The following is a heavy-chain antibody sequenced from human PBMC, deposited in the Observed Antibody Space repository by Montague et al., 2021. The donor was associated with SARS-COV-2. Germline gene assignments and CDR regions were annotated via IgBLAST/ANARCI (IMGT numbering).Heavy chain of an antibody. D-gene: IGHD2-2*02. CDR1: GGSISSSSYY. CDR3: ARHYGVVVPAAISYYYGMDF. Sequence: SETLSLTCTVSGGSISSSSYYWGWIRQPPGKGLEWIGSIYYSGSTYYNPSLKSRVTISVDTSKNQFSLKLSSVTAADTAVYYCARHYGVVVPAAISYYYGMDFWGQGTLVTVSS. V-gene: IGHV4-39*01. J-gene: IGHJ6*02. CDR2: IYYSGST.